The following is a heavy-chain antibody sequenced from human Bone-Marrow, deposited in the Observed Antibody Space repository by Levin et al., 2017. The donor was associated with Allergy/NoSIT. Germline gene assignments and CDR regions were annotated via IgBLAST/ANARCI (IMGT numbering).Heavy chain of an antibody. CDR3: AKEGLKDCSSTSCYFYYYDYMDV. CDR2: ISGSGGST. V-gene: IGHV3-23*01. CDR1: GFTFSSYA. D-gene: IGHD2-2*01. Sequence: GGSLRLSCAASGFTFSSYAMSWVRQAPGKGLEWVSAISGSGGSTYYADSVKGRFTISRDNSKNTLYLQMNSLRAEDTAVYYCAKEGLKDCSSTSCYFYYYDYMDVWGKGTTVTVSS. J-gene: IGHJ6*03.